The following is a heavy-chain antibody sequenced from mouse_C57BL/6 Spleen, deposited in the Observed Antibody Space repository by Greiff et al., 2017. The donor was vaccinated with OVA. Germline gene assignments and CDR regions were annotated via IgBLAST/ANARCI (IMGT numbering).Heavy chain of an antibody. Sequence: QVHVKQSGAELVKPGASVKLSCKASGYTFTEYTIHWVKQRSGQGLEWIGWFYPGSGSIKYNEKFKDKATLTADKSSSTVYMELSRLTSEDSAVYFCARHEGTGRDFAWFAYWGQGTLVTVSA. V-gene: IGHV1-62-2*01. J-gene: IGHJ3*01. D-gene: IGHD4-1*01. CDR1: GYTFTEYT. CDR3: ARHEGTGRDFAWFAY. CDR2: FYPGSGSI.